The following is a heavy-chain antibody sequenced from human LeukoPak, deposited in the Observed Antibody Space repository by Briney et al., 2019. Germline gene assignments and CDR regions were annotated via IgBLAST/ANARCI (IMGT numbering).Heavy chain of an antibody. CDR2: ISAYNGNT. CDR1: GYTFTIYS. J-gene: IGHJ5*02. D-gene: IGHD6-19*01. V-gene: IGHV1-18*04. CDR3: ARDASYSSGAWDWFDP. Sequence: AAVRVSFKASGYTFTIYSISWVRQAPGQGGERMGWISAYNGNTNYTQKLRGRVTITTDTYTSTAYMELTSLRSDDTAVYYCARDASYSSGAWDWFDPWGQGTLVTVSS.